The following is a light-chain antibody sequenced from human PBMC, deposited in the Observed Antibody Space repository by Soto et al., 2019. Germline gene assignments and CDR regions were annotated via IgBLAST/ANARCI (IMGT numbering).Light chain of an antibody. CDR1: QSVLYSSNNKNY. J-gene: IGKJ2*01. V-gene: IGKV4-1*01. Sequence: DIVMTQSPDSLAVSLGERATINCKSSQSVLYSSNNKNYLAWYQQRPGQPPKLLIYWASTRESGVPDRFSGSGSGTNLALTITSLQAEDVAVYYCQQSESTPPPFGQGTKLEIK. CDR3: QQSESTPPP. CDR2: WAS.